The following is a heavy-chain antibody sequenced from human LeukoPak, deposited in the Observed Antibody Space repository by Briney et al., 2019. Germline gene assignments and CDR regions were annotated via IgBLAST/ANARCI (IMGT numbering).Heavy chain of an antibody. CDR2: IIPMVGAA. J-gene: IGHJ1*01. V-gene: IGHV1-69*04. CDR1: GGTFSSHA. Sequence: ASVKVSCKASGGTFSSHAINWVRQAPGQGLEWVGRIIPMVGAADYAPKLQGRVTITADKSTSAAYVELRSLRSDDTAVYYCAREESSPYDYIWGSYRYGYFQHWGQGTLVTVSS. CDR3: AREESSPYDYIWGSYRYGYFQH. D-gene: IGHD3-16*02.